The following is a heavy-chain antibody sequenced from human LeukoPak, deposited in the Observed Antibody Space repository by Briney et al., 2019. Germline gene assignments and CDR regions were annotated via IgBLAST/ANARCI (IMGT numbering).Heavy chain of an antibody. CDR2: INHSGST. CDR1: GGSFSGYY. D-gene: IGHD2-2*01. V-gene: IGHV4-34*01. J-gene: IGHJ3*01. CDR3: ARKYCTITSCSYGFDV. Sequence: SETLSLTCAVYGGSFSGYYWSWIRQPPGKGLEWIGEINHSGSTNYNPSLKSRVTISVDTSKNQFSLKLNSVTAADTAVYFCARKYCTITSCSYGFDVWGQGTMVTVSS.